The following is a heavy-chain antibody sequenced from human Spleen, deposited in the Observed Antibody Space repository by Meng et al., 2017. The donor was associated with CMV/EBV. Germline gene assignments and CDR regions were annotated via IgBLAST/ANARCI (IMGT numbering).Heavy chain of an antibody. D-gene: IGHD6-19*01. CDR2: ITSSSIHI. CDR3: ARGRSGWYALDY. CDR1: GCAFSDYT. Sequence: GESLKIPCAASGCAFSDYTMKWVRRATGKGLEWVSSITSSSIHIYYADSLKGRFTSSRDNARNSLYLEMNSLRAEDTAVYYCARGRSGWYALDYWGQGTLVTVSS. V-gene: IGHV3-21*01. J-gene: IGHJ4*02.